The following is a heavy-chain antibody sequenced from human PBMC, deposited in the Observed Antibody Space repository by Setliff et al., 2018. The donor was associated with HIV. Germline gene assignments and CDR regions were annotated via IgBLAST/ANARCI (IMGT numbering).Heavy chain of an antibody. CDR3: ARRHTAFDP. Sequence: ASETLSLTCAVFGGSFTDIGGSFTDYYWIWIRQPPGKGLEWIGEINHSGSTHYNPSLKSRFTISVDTSKNQFSLKVNSVTAADTAMYYCARRHTAFDPWGQGTLVTVS. CDR2: INHSGST. V-gene: IGHV4-34*01. J-gene: IGHJ5*02. D-gene: IGHD5-18*01. CDR1: GGSFTDIGGSFTDYY.